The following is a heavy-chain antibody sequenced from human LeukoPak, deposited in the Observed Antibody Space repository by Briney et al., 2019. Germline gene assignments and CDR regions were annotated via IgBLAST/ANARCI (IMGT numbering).Heavy chain of an antibody. J-gene: IGHJ4*02. Sequence: ASVKVSCKASGYTFTSYGISWVRQAPGQGLEWMGWISAYNGNTNYAQKLQGRVTMTTDTSTSTAYMELRSLRSDDTAVYYCARLGPAYSSGWYTDYWGQGTLVTVSS. CDR2: ISAYNGNT. CDR3: ARLGPAYSSGWYTDY. CDR1: GYTFTSYG. V-gene: IGHV1-18*01. D-gene: IGHD6-19*01.